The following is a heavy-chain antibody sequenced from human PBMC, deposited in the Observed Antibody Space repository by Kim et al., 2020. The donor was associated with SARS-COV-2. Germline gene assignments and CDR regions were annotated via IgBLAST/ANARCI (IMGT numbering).Heavy chain of an antibody. Sequence: GSLRLSCAASGFTFSSYWMHWVRQAPGKGLVWVSRINPDGSNRDYADSVKGRLTISRDNAKNTLYLQMDSLRAEDTAVYYCARLKTPRSYWGQGTLVTVSS. D-gene: IGHD2-15*01. CDR3: ARLKTPRSY. J-gene: IGHJ4*02. CDR1: GFTFSSYW. V-gene: IGHV3-74*01. CDR2: INPDGSNR.